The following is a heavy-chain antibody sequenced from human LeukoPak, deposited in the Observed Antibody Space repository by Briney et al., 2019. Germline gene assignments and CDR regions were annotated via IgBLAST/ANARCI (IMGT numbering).Heavy chain of an antibody. CDR2: ISNSGST. CDR1: GGPIISHY. J-gene: IGHJ5*02. CDR3: ARHSKGDSKGGYWFDP. Sequence: SETLSLTCSVSGGPIISHYWSWIRQPPGKGLEWIGYISNSGSTDYNPSLRSRVTISINTSKSQFYLKLSSVTAADTAVYYCARHSKGDSKGGYWFDPWGRGTLVTVSS. D-gene: IGHD4-11*01. V-gene: IGHV4-59*08.